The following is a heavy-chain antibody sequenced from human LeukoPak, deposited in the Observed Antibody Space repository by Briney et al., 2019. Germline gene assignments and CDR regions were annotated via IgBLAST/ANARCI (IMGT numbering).Heavy chain of an antibody. J-gene: IGHJ4*02. CDR1: GGSISSYY. D-gene: IGHD2-2*02. CDR3: ARVVPAAINFDY. V-gene: IGHV4-34*01. CDR2: INHSGST. Sequence: SETLSLTCTVSGGSISSYYWSWIRQPPGKGLEWIGEINHSGSTNYNPSLKSRVTISVDTSKNQFSPKLSSVTAADTAVYYCARVVPAAINFDYWGQGTLVTVSS.